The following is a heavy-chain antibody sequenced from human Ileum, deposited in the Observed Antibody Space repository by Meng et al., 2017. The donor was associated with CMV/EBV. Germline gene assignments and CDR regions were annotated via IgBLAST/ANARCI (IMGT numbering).Heavy chain of an antibody. J-gene: IGHJ1*01. CDR2: ISISSSTI. CDR1: GFTFSSYS. D-gene: IGHD2-8*01. V-gene: IGHV3-48*04. CDR3: SSNPRTFQH. Sequence: ESLNISCVASGFTFSSYSMNWVRQAPGKGLEWFSYISISSSTIYYADSVKGRFTISRDNAKNSLYLQMNSLRAEDTAVYYLSSNPRTFQHWGQGNRVT.